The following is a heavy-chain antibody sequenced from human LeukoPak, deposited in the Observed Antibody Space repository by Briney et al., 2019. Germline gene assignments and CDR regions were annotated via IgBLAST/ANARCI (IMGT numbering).Heavy chain of an antibody. D-gene: IGHD2-2*02. CDR3: AKRSCSSTSCYIAY. J-gene: IGHJ4*02. V-gene: IGHV3-23*01. CDR1: GFTFSSYA. CDR2: ISASGGNT. Sequence: QSGGSLRLSCAASGFTFSSYAMSWVRQAPGKGLEWVSAISASGGNTYYADSVKGRFPISRDNSKNTLYLQMNSLRAEDTAVYYCAKRSCSSTSCYIAYWGQGTLVTVSS.